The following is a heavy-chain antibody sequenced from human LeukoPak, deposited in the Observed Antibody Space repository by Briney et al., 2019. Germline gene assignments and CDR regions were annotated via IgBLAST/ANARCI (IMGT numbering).Heavy chain of an antibody. D-gene: IGHD3-3*01. CDR3: ARAGNYDFWSGYYTGRSGNWFDP. CDR2: INPNSGGT. V-gene: IGHV1-2*02. CDR1: GYTFTGYY. J-gene: IGHJ5*02. Sequence: ASVKVSCKASGYTFTGYYMHWVRQAPGQGLEWMGWINPNSGGTNYAQKFQGRVTMTRDTSISTAYMELSRLRSDDTAVYYCARAGNYDFWSGYYTGRSGNWFDPWGQGTLVTVSS.